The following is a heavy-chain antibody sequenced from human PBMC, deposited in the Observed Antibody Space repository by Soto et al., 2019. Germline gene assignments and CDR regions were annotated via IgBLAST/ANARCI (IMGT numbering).Heavy chain of an antibody. CDR1: GFTFDDYT. D-gene: IGHD3-22*01. CDR2: ITSDGSNT. Sequence: PGGSLRLSCAASGFTFDDYTMHWVRQAPGKGLEWVALITSDGSNTYYADSVKGRFTISRDNSKNTLHLQMNSLRAEDTAVYYCARGLGGYYDSSGSYYFDYWGQGTLVTVSS. J-gene: IGHJ4*02. CDR3: ARGLGGYYDSSGSYYFDY. V-gene: IGHV3-30-3*01.